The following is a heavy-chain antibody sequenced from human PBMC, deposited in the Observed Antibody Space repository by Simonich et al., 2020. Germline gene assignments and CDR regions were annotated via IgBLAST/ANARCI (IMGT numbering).Heavy chain of an antibody. CDR2: TNPSRGGT. V-gene: IGHV1-2*06. Sequence: QVQLVQSGAEVKKPGDSVKVSCKDSGYTFTGYYMHWVRRAPGQGIEWLGRTNPSRGGTNYTQKFQGRGTMTSDTSISTAYMELSRLRSDDTAVYYCARDLFEMATIRYYYYGMDVWGQGTTVTVSS. J-gene: IGHJ6*02. D-gene: IGHD5-12*01. CDR3: ARDLFEMATIRYYYYGMDV. CDR1: GYTFTGYY.